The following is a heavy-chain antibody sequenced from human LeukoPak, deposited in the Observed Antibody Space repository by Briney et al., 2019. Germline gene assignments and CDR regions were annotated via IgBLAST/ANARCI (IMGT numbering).Heavy chain of an antibody. CDR3: ARGPLHRGSSSSWYYYYYGMDV. D-gene: IGHD6-13*01. J-gene: IGHJ6*02. CDR2: INHSGST. V-gene: IGHV4-34*01. Sequence: SETLSLTCAVYGGSFSGYYWSWIRQPPGKGLEWIGEINHSGSTNYNPSLKSRVTISVDTSKNQFSLKLSSVTAADTAVYYCARGPLHRGSSSSWYYYYYGMDVWGQGTTVTVSS. CDR1: GGSFSGYY.